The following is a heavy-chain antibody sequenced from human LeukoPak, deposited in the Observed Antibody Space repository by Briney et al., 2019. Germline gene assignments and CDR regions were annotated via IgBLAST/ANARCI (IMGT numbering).Heavy chain of an antibody. V-gene: IGHV1-46*01. J-gene: IGHJ4*02. CDR3: AKARYSSSWYSPFDY. CDR2: INPSGGGT. D-gene: IGHD6-13*01. Sequence: ASVKVSCKASGYTFTNYFMHWVRQAPGQGLEWMGVINPSGGGTTYAQRFQGRVTMTRDTSTSTVHMELSSLRSEDTAVYYCAKARYSSSWYSPFDYWGQGTLVTVSS. CDR1: GYTFTNYF.